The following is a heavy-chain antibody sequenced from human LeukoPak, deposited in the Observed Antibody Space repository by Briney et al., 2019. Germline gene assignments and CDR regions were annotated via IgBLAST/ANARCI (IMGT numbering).Heavy chain of an antibody. D-gene: IGHD3-22*01. Sequence: SETLSLTCTVSGGSISSGGYYWSWIRQHPGKGLEWIGYIYYSGSTYYNPSLKSRVTISVDTSKNQFSLKLSSVTAADTAVYYCARETPLDYYDSSGYYPFDYWGQGTLVTVSS. CDR3: ARETPLDYYDSSGYYPFDY. CDR1: GGSISSGGYY. CDR2: IYYSGST. J-gene: IGHJ4*02. V-gene: IGHV4-31*03.